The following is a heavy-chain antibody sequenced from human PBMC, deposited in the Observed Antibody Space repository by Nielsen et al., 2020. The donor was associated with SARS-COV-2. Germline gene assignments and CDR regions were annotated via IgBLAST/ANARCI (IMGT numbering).Heavy chain of an antibody. D-gene: IGHD3-10*01. V-gene: IGHV3-13*01. CDR1: GFSFNNHG. CDR3: ARGVMVRGLSTFYYYYYYMDV. J-gene: IGHJ6*03. Sequence: GESLKISCAASGFSFNNHGMHWVRQATGKGLEWVSAIGTAGDTYYPGSVKGRFTISRENAKNSLYLQMNSLRAGDTAVYYCARGVMVRGLSTFYYYYYYMDVWGKGTTVTVSS. CDR2: IGTAGDT.